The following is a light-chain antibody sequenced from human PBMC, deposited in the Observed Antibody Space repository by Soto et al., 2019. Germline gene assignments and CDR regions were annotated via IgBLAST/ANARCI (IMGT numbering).Light chain of an antibody. CDR3: QQYGDRPRT. CDR1: QYIGSA. J-gene: IGKJ1*01. Sequence: EVLLTQSPATLSVSPGDRATLSCRSSQYIGSAVAWYHQRSGQAPRLLIFYASIRVPTTPARFSGSVSGTEFTLTISSLESEDFAVYFCQQYGDRPRTFGQGTKVDIK. CDR2: YAS. V-gene: IGKV3-15*01.